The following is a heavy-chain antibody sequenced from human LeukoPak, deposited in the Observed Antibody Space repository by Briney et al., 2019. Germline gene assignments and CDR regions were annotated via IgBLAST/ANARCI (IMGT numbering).Heavy chain of an antibody. V-gene: IGHV3-74*01. J-gene: IGHJ5*02. CDR3: VRGVGGDSRFDP. CDR2: INSDGSST. Sequence: GGSLRLSCAASGFTFSSYWMHWVRQAPGKGLVWVSRINSDGSSTRYADSVKGRFTISRDNAKNTLFLQINSLRAEDTAVYYCVRGVGGDSRFDPWGQGTLVTVSS. D-gene: IGHD1-26*01. CDR1: GFTFSSYW.